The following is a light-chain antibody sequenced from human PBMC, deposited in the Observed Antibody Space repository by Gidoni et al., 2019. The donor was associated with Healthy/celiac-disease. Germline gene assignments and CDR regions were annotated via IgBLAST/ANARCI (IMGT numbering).Light chain of an antibody. CDR1: QSVLYSSNNKNY. V-gene: IGKV4-1*01. CDR3: QQYYSTPYS. CDR2: WAS. Sequence: DIVMTQSPDSLAVSLGERATINCKSSQSVLYSSNNKNYLAWYQQKQGQPPKLLIYWASTREYGVPDRFSGSGSGTDFTLAISSLQAEDMAVYYCQQYYSTPYSFGQGTKLEIK. J-gene: IGKJ2*03.